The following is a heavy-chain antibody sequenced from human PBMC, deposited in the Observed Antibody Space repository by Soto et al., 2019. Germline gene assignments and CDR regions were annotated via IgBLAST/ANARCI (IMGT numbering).Heavy chain of an antibody. Sequence: PGGSLRLSCAASGFTFIDNAMHWVRQAPGKGPEWVALISYDGSSKYYADFVKGRFSISRDNSESTLYLQMKNLGPEDAAVYYCARSPLAIAVASTFDYWGQGALVTVSS. J-gene: IGHJ4*02. V-gene: IGHV3-30-3*01. CDR3: ARSPLAIAVASTFDY. D-gene: IGHD6-13*01. CDR2: ISYDGSSK. CDR1: GFTFIDNA.